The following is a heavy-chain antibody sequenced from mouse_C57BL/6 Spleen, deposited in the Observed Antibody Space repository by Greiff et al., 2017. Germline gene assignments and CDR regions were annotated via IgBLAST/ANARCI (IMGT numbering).Heavy chain of an antibody. V-gene: IGHV1-52*01. CDR3: ARNASYAMDY. Sequence: QVQLQQPGAELVRPGSSVKLSCTASGYTFTSYWMHWVKQRPIQGLEWIGNIDPSDSETHYNQKFKDKATLTVDKSSSTDYMQLSSLTSEDSAVYYCARNASYAMDYWGQGTSVTVSS. J-gene: IGHJ4*01. CDR1: GYTFTSYW. CDR2: IDPSDSET.